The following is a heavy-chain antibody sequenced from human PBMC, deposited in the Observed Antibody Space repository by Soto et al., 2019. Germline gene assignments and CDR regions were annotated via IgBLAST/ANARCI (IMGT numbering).Heavy chain of an antibody. CDR3: ARGWSSSSGYYYYMDV. V-gene: IGHV4-34*01. CDR2: INHSGST. D-gene: IGHD6-6*01. Sequence: SETLSLTCAVYGGSFSGYYWSWIRQPPGKGLEWIGEINHSGSTNYNPSLKSRVTISVDTSKNQFSLKLSSVTAADTAVYYCARGWSSSSGYYYYMDVWGKGTTGTVS. J-gene: IGHJ6*03. CDR1: GGSFSGYY.